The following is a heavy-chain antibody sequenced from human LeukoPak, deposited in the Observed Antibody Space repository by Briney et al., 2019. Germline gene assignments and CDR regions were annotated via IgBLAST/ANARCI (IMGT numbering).Heavy chain of an antibody. CDR3: ARDGEVEMATIYYFDY. Sequence: GASVKVSCKASGYTFTSYYMHWVRQAPGQGLEWMGIINPSGGSTSYAQKFQGRVTMTRDMSTSTVYMELSSLRSEDTAVYYCARDGEVEMATIYYFDYWGQGTLVTVSS. CDR2: INPSGGST. V-gene: IGHV1-46*01. CDR1: GYTFTSYY. J-gene: IGHJ4*02. D-gene: IGHD5-24*01.